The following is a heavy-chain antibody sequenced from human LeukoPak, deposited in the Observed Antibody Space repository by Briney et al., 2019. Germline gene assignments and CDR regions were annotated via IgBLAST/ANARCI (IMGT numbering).Heavy chain of an antibody. D-gene: IGHD3-10*01. J-gene: IGHJ4*02. Sequence: PSETLSLTCAVYGGSFSGYYWSWIRQPPGKGLEWIGEINHSGSTNYNPSLKSRVTISVDTSKNQFSLKLSSVTAADTAVYYCAREGGYYNGIDYWGQGTLVTVSS. CDR2: INHSGST. CDR3: AREGGYYNGIDY. CDR1: GGSFSGYY. V-gene: IGHV4-34*01.